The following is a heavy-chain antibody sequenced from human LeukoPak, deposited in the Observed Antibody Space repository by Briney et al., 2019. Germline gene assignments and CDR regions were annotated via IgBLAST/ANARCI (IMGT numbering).Heavy chain of an antibody. V-gene: IGHV3-23*01. CDR2: ISGSGGST. D-gene: IGHD4-17*01. Sequence: GSLRLSCAASGFTFSSYAMSWVRQAPGKGLEWVSAISGSGGSTYYADSVKGRFTISRDNSKNTLYLQMNSLRLEDTGVYYCVRDEEDYDIYFDLWGRGTLVTVSS. CDR1: GFTFSSYA. J-gene: IGHJ2*01. CDR3: VRDEEDYDIYFDL.